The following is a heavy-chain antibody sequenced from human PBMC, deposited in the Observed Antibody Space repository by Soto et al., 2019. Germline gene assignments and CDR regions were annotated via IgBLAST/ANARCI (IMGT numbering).Heavy chain of an antibody. CDR1: GFTFSDYP. D-gene: IGHD1-26*01. CDR2: ISYDGRVK. V-gene: IGHV3-30*04. CDR3: ARDFIVGAPDYFDY. Sequence: QVQLVESGGGVVQPGRSLSLSCAASGFTFSDYPMHWVRQAPGKGLEWVAVISYDGRVKYYVDSVKGRFTISRDDSKKTLYLQMNSLRVDDTAVYYCARDFIVGAPDYFDYWGQGTLVTVSS. J-gene: IGHJ4*02.